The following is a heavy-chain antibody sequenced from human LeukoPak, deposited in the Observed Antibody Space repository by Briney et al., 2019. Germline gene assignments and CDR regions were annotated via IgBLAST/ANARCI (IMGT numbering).Heavy chain of an antibody. CDR1: GFTFNSYG. D-gene: IGHD2-2*01. CDR2: RRYDGSDK. J-gene: IGHJ6*03. Sequence: GGSLRLSCAASGFTFNSYGMHWVRQAPGKGLEWVAFRRYDGSDKYYEDSVKGRLTISRDNSKNTLYLQMSSLRAEDTAVYYCAKGSYYCSSSSCPQYYYYMDVWGKGTTVTVSS. CDR3: AKGSYYCSSSSCPQYYYYMDV. V-gene: IGHV3-30*02.